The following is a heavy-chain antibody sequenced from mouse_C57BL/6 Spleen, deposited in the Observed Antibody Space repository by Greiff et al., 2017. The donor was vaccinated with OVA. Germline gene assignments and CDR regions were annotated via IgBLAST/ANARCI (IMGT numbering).Heavy chain of an antibody. J-gene: IGHJ4*01. CDR2: ISSGSSTI. V-gene: IGHV5-17*01. D-gene: IGHD4-1*02. CDR1: GFTFSDYG. Sequence: EVQLVESGGGLVKPGGSLKLSCAASGFTFSDYGMHWVRQAPEKGLEWVAYISSGSSTIYYADTVKGRFTISRDNAKNTLFLQMTSLRSEDTSMYYCASPFNWDRYAMDYWGQGTSVTVSS. CDR3: ASPFNWDRYAMDY.